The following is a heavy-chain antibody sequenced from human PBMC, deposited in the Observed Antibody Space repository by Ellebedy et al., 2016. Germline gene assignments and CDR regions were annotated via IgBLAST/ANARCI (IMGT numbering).Heavy chain of an antibody. CDR1: GGSISSYY. CDR2: IYYSGST. Sequence: SETLSLTCTVPGGSISSYYWSWIRQPPGKGLEWIGYIYYSGSTNYNPSLKSRVTISVDTSKNQFSLKLSSVTAADTAVYSCARGTSTVTTYYGMDVWGQGTTVTVSS. J-gene: IGHJ6*02. CDR3: ARGTSTVTTYYGMDV. V-gene: IGHV4-59*01. D-gene: IGHD4-17*01.